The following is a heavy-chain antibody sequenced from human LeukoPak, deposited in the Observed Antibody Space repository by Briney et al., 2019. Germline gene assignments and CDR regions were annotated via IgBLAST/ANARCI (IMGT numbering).Heavy chain of an antibody. D-gene: IGHD1-26*01. CDR3: ARGGVGATTYVWFDP. CDR1: GYTFTNYY. CDR2: INPSGGST. J-gene: IGHJ5*02. Sequence: VASVQVSCKASGYTFTNYYIHWVRQAPGQGLECMGIINPSGGSTSYAQKFQGRVTMTRDMSTSTVYMELSSLRSEDTAVYYCARGGVGATTYVWFDPWGQGTLVTVSS. V-gene: IGHV1-46*01.